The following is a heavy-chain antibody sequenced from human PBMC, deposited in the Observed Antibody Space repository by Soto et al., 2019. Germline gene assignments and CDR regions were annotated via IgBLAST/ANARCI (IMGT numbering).Heavy chain of an antibody. D-gene: IGHD3-22*01. CDR1: GGSISSYY. CDR2: IYYSGST. Sequence: SEPLSLTCPVSGGSISSYYWSWLRQPPGKGLEWIGYIYYSGSTNYNPSLKSRVTISVDTSKNQFSLKLSSVTAADTAVYYCAGGVSYYDSSGYYRFDYWGQGTLVTVSS. V-gene: IGHV4-59*01. CDR3: AGGVSYYDSSGYYRFDY. J-gene: IGHJ4*02.